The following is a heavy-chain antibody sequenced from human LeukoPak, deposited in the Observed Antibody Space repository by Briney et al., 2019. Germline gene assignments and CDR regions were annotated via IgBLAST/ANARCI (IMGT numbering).Heavy chain of an antibody. J-gene: IGHJ4*02. Sequence: SETPSLTCTVSGGSISSDTSYWGWVRQPPGEGLEWIASIYYTGGTYFNPSLKSRVAISIDTSKSQFSLRLSSMTAPDTALYFCVRRNYYFDYWGQGILVTVSS. V-gene: IGHV4-39*01. CDR3: VRRNYYFDY. CDR2: IYYTGGT. CDR1: GGSISSDTSY.